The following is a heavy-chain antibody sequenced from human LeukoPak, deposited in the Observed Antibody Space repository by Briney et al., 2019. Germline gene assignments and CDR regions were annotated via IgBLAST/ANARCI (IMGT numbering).Heavy chain of an antibody. CDR1: GFTFSSYG. CDR2: IRYDGSNK. D-gene: IGHD2-21*01. J-gene: IGHJ3*02. V-gene: IGHV3-30*02. CDR3: ARGGRMLFLALNI. Sequence: GGSLRLSCAASGFTFSSYGMHWVRQAPGKGLEWVAFIRYDGSNKYYADSVKGRFTISRDNSKNTLYLQMNSLRAEDTAVYYCARGGRMLFLALNIWGQGKMVTVSS.